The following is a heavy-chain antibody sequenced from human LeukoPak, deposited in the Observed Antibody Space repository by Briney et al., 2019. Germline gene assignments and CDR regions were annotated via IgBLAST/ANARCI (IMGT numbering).Heavy chain of an antibody. J-gene: IGHJ3*02. Sequence: ASVKVSCKASGYTFTGYYMHWVRQAPGQGLEWMGWINPNSGGTNYAQKFQGRVTMTRDTSISTVYMELSRLRSDDTAVYYCVRDSSGYYGTVSPWTNAFDIWGQGTMVTVSS. CDR2: INPNSGGT. CDR3: VRDSSGYYGTVSPWTNAFDI. V-gene: IGHV1-2*02. D-gene: IGHD3-22*01. CDR1: GYTFTGYY.